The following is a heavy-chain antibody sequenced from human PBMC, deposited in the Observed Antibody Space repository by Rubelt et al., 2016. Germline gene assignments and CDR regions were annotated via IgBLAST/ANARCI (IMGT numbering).Heavy chain of an antibody. V-gene: IGHV4-39*02. CDR3: ARLVVTPRLGLDY. J-gene: IGHJ4*02. CDR1: GGSISNSLHY. Sequence: QVQLQQWGAGLLKPSETLSLTCSVSGGSISNSLHYWGWIRQPPGKGLEWSGPIYYDGNTYYVPSLMSRLTISVDTSKNSFSLKLGSVTAADTAVYYCARLVVTPRLGLDYWGQGTLVTVSS. D-gene: IGHD2-21*02. CDR2: IYYDGNT.